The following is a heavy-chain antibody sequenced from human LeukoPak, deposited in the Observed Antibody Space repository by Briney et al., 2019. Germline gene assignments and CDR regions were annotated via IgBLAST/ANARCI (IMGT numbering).Heavy chain of an antibody. CDR2: FDPEDGET. CDR3: ATDPGYDNAFDY. V-gene: IGHV1-24*01. D-gene: IGHD5-12*01. J-gene: IGHJ4*02. Sequence: GASVKVSCKVSGYTLTELSMHWVRQAPGKGLEWMGGFDPEDGETIYAQKFQGRVTMTEDTSTDTAYMELSSLRSEDTAVYYCATDPGYDNAFDYWGQGTLVTAS. CDR1: GYTLTELS.